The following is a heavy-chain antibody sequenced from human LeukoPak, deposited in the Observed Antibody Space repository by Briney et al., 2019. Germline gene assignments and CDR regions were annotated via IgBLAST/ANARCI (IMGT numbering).Heavy chain of an antibody. D-gene: IGHD1-26*01. CDR2: ISSSSSYI. CDR3: ARDPASGELLQGDY. J-gene: IGHJ4*02. CDR1: GFTFSSYS. V-gene: IGHV3-21*01. Sequence: GGSLRLSCAASGFTFSSYSMNWVRQAPGKGPEWVSSISSSSSYIYYADSVKGRFTISRDNAKNSLYLQMNSLRAEDTAVYYCARDPASGELLQGDYWGQGTLVTVSS.